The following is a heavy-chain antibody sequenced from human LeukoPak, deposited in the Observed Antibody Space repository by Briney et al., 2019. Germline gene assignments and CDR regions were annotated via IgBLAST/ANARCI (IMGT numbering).Heavy chain of an antibody. V-gene: IGHV1-2*02. J-gene: IGHJ6*03. CDR3: ATAWLRGFSNYYMDV. Sequence: ASVKVSCKASGYTFTGYYMHWVRQAPGQGLEWMGWINPNSGGTNYAQKFQGRVTMTRDTSISTAYMELSRLRSDDTAVYYCATAWLRGFSNYYMDVWGKGTTVTVSS. D-gene: IGHD5-12*01. CDR2: INPNSGGT. CDR1: GYTFTGYY.